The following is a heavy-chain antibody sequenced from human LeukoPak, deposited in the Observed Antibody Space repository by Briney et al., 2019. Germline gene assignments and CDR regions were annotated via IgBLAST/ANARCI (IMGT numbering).Heavy chain of an antibody. Sequence: PSETLSLTCAVSGYSISNDYYWGWVRQPPGKGLEWIGNIYHSGSTYKNPSLKSRLTTSLDTSKNQFSLKLISVTAADTAMYYCARLSGAPVRHPIYHFDYWGQGTLVTVSS. CDR1: GYSISNDYY. D-gene: IGHD2-2*02. V-gene: IGHV4-38-2*01. CDR3: ARLSGAPVRHPIYHFDY. CDR2: IYHSGST. J-gene: IGHJ4*02.